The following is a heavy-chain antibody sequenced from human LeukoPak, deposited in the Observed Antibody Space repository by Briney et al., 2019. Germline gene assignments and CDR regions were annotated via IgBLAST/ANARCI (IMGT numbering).Heavy chain of an antibody. J-gene: IGHJ6*03. CDR1: GGTFSSYA. D-gene: IGHD1-14*01. CDR2: IIPIFGTA. V-gene: IGHV1-69*13. Sequence: ASVKVSCKASGGTFSSYAISWVRQAPGQGLEWMGGIIPIFGTANYAQKFQGRVTITADESTSTAYMELSSLRSEDTAVYYCASTGAPRVYYYYMDVWGKGTTVTVSS. CDR3: ASTGAPRVYYYYMDV.